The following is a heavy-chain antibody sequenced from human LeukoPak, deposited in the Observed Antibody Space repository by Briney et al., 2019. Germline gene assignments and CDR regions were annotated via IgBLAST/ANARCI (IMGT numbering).Heavy chain of an antibody. D-gene: IGHD4-17*01. J-gene: IGHJ4*02. Sequence: GASVKVSCKASGYSFSNFGISWVRQAPGQGGEWMGWISAYNGHTKYAQNLQGRLNINTDTSTSEDYMELRSLRSDDTAVYYCARDLGYGDYGYWGQGTLVTVSS. CDR3: ARDLGYGDYGY. CDR1: GYSFSNFG. CDR2: ISAYNGHT. V-gene: IGHV1-18*01.